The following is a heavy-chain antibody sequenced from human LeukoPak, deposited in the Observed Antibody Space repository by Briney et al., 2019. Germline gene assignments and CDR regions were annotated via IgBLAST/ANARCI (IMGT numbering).Heavy chain of an antibody. CDR1: GFTFSSYA. D-gene: IGHD1-26*01. CDR3: ARAPSGGYDY. J-gene: IGHJ4*02. CDR2: IGSGGST. V-gene: IGHV3-23*01. Sequence: GGSLRLSCAVSGFTFSSYAMNWVRQAPGKGLEWVSGIGSGGSTYYADSVKGRFTISRDNTKNTLYLQMSSLRVEDTAIYYCARAPSGGYDYWGQGTLVTVSS.